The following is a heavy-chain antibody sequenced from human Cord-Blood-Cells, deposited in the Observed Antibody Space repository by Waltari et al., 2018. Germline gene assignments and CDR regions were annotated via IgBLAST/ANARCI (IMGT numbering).Heavy chain of an antibody. J-gene: IGHJ3*02. D-gene: IGHD1-26*01. CDR3: ARVAGHSGSYGAFDI. Sequence: EVQLVESGGGLVQPGGSLRLSCAASGFTFSSYWMSWVRQAPGKGLEWVANIKQEGSEKYYVDSVKGRFTISRDNAKNSLYLQMNSLRAEDTAVYYCARVAGHSGSYGAFDIWGQGTMVTVSS. CDR2: IKQEGSEK. V-gene: IGHV3-7*01. CDR1: GFTFSSYW.